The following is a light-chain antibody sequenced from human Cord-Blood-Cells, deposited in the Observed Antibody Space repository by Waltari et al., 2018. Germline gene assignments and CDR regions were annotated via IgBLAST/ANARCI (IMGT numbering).Light chain of an antibody. CDR1: PCVSSN. CDR3: QQYNNWPPYT. J-gene: IGKJ2*01. V-gene: IGKV3-15*01. CDR2: GAS. Sequence: ELVMTQSPGTLSVSPGERPTLSCRTSPCVSSNLAWYQQKPGQAPRLLIYGASTRATGIPARFSGSGSGTEFTLTISSLQSEDFAVYYCQQYNNWPPYTFGQGTKLEIK.